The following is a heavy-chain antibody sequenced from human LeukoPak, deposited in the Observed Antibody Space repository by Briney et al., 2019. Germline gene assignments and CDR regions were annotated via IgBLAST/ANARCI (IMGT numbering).Heavy chain of an antibody. J-gene: IGHJ4*02. CDR1: GFTFSRFG. CDR3: ARDYYYDSSGYWDYYFDY. V-gene: IGHV3-33*01. CDR2: IWYDGSNK. D-gene: IGHD3-22*01. Sequence: GGSLRLSCAASGFTFSRFGMHWARQAPGKGLEWVAVIWYDGSNKYYADSVKGRFTISRDNSKNTLYLEMNSLRAEDTAVYYCARDYYYDSSGYWDYYFDYWAREPWSPSPQ.